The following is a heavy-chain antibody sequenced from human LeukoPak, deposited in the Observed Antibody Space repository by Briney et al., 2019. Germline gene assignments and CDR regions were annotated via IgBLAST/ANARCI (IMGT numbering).Heavy chain of an antibody. CDR2: IYSDGDGGST. Sequence: GGSLGLSCAASGFTVSSNHMSWVRQAPGKGLEWVSLIYSDGDGGSTFYADSVKGRFTISRDNSKNALYLQMYSLRADDTAVYYCVRDYTVLTGSAMDVWGQGTTVTVSS. CDR1: GFTVSSNH. CDR3: VRDYTVLTGSAMDV. V-gene: IGHV3-53*01. D-gene: IGHD3-9*01. J-gene: IGHJ6*02.